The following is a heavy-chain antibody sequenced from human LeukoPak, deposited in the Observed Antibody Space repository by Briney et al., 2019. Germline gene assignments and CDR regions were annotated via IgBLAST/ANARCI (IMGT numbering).Heavy chain of an antibody. V-gene: IGHV4-61*01. CDR2: IYYSGST. CDR3: ARAFEEQLDY. CDR1: GGSISSSSYY. J-gene: IGHJ4*02. D-gene: IGHD6-6*01. Sequence: SETLSLTCTVSGGSISSSSYYWSWIRQPPGKGLEWIGYIYYSGSTNYNPSLKSRVTISVDTSKNQFSLKLSSVTAADTAVYYCARAFEEQLDYWGQGTLVTVSS.